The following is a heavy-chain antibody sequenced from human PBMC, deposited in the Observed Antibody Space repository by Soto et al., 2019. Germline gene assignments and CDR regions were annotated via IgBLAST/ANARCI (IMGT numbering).Heavy chain of an antibody. V-gene: IGHV3-23*01. CDR2: MSGSSSTT. CDR1: GLTFRNYA. D-gene: IGHD1-7*01. CDR3: AKNQERELPRVIDF. Sequence: PGGSLRLCCATSGLTFRNYAMSWVRQAPGGGLEWVSSMSGSSSTTYYADSVRGRFTISRDRSKNTLYLQMSSLRAEDTALYYCAKNQERELPRVIDFWGQGTLVTVSS. J-gene: IGHJ4*02.